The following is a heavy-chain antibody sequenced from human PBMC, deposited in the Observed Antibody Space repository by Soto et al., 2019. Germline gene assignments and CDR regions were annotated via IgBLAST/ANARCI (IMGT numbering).Heavy chain of an antibody. J-gene: IGHJ6*02. CDR2: ISGSSSYI. V-gene: IGHV3-21*01. CDR3: ARSMTPKYYYYGMDV. CDR1: GFTFSSYS. Sequence: PGGSLRLSCAASGFTFSSYSMNWVRQAPGKGLEWVSSISGSSSYIYYADSVKGRFTISRDNAKNSLYLQMNSLRAEDTAVYYCARSMTPKYYYYGMDVWGQGTTVTVSS.